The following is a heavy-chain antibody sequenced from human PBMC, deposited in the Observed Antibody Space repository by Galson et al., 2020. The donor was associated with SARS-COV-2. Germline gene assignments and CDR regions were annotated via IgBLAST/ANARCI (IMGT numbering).Heavy chain of an antibody. CDR1: GGTFSSYA. J-gene: IGHJ6*03. V-gene: IGHV1-69*13. Sequence: SVKVSCKASGGTFSSYAISWVRQAPGQGLEWMGGIIPIFGTANYAQKFQGRVTITADESTSTAYMELSSLGSEDTAVYYCACGDYEFQYYYYYMDVWGKGTTVTVSS. D-gene: IGHD4-17*01. CDR3: ACGDYEFQYYYYYMDV. CDR2: IIPIFGTA.